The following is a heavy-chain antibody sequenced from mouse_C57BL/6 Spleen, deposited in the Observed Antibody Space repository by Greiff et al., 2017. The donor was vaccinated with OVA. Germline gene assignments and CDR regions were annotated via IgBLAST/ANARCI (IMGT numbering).Heavy chain of an antibody. V-gene: IGHV1-69*01. D-gene: IGHD2-10*01. CDR1: GYTFTSYW. J-gene: IGHJ4*01. CDR2: IDPSDSYT. CDR3: ARKSYYGNYVDAMDY. Sequence: QVQLQQPGAELVMPGASVKLSCKASGYTFTSYWMHWVKQRPGQGLEWIGEIDPSDSYTNYNQKFKGKSTLTVDKSSSTAYMQLSSLTSEDSAVYYWARKSYYGNYVDAMDYWGQGTSVTVSS.